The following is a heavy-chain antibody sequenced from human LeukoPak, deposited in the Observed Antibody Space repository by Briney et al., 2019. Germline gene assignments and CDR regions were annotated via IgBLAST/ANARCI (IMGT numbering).Heavy chain of an antibody. CDR3: ASYCSGGSCYGVPFDY. Sequence: PGGSLRLSCAASGVTFSSYEMSWVRQPPGKGLEWVSYISSSGSTIYYADSVKGRFTISRDNAKNSLYLQMNSLRAEDTDVYYCASYCSGGSCYGVPFDYWGQGTLVTVSS. D-gene: IGHD2-15*01. CDR1: GVTFSSYE. V-gene: IGHV3-48*03. J-gene: IGHJ4*02. CDR2: ISSSGSTI.